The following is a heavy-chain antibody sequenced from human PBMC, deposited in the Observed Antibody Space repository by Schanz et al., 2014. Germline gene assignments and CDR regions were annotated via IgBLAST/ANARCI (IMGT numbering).Heavy chain of an antibody. V-gene: IGHV4-34*01. Sequence: QVRLQQWGAGLLKPSGTLSLTCAVYGGSFIGYDWSWIRQFPGQDLEWIGAINHYGRTNYNPSLRGRVSIPIDASQNQFSLKMTSVTAADTAIYYCAIPRGSYAPNWSEARYFQHWGQGSLVTVSS. CDR3: AIPRGSYAPNWSEARYFQH. CDR1: GGSFIGYD. J-gene: IGHJ1*01. D-gene: IGHD1-1*01. CDR2: INHYGRT.